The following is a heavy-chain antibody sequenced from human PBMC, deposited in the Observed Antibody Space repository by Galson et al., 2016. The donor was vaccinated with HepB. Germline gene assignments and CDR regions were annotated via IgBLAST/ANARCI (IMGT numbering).Heavy chain of an antibody. V-gene: IGHV3-23*01. CDR3: AKARRIAARPTQYYFDY. J-gene: IGHJ4*02. CDR1: GFTFSSYA. D-gene: IGHD6-6*01. Sequence: SLRLSCAASGFTFSSYAMSWVRQAPGKGLEWVSTISDSGGSTHYADSVKGRFTVSRDHSKNTLYVLLTSLRAEDTAVYYCAKARRIAARPTQYYFDYWSQGTLVTVSS. CDR2: ISDSGGST.